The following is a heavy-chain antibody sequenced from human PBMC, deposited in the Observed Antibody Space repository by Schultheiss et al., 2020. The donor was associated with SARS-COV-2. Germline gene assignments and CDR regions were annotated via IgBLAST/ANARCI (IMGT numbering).Heavy chain of an antibody. CDR2: IKQDGSEK. J-gene: IGHJ4*02. Sequence: GGSLRLSCAASGFTFSSYWMSWVRQAPGKGLEWVANIKQDGSEKYYVDSVKGRFTISRDNAKNSLYLQMNSLRAEDTAVYYCAKDRVVEMATIYDYWGQGTLVTVSS. CDR3: AKDRVVEMATIYDY. CDR1: GFTFSSYW. D-gene: IGHD5-24*01. V-gene: IGHV3-7*03.